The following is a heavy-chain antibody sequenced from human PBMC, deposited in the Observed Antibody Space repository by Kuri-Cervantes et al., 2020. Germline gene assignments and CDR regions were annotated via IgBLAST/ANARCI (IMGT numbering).Heavy chain of an antibody. J-gene: IGHJ4*02. CDR2: ISSSGSTI. CDR1: GFTFSDYY. CDR3: ARSAGYNYGYFDY. Sequence: GESLKISCAASGFTFSDYYMSWIRQAPGKGLEWVSYISSSGSTIYYADSVKGRFTISRDNAKSSLYLQMNSLRDEDTAVYYCARSAGYNYGYFDYWGQGTLVTVSS. D-gene: IGHD5-18*01. V-gene: IGHV3-11*04.